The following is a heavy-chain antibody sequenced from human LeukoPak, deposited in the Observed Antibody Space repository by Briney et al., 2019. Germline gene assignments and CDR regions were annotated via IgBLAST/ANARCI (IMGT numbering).Heavy chain of an antibody. CDR3: AKERYGSGTYYPDY. CDR2: ISGSGGST. Sequence: HPGGSLRLSCAASGFTFSSYGMTWVRQVPGKGLEWVSGISGSGGSTYYADSVKGRFTISRDNSKNTLYVQMNSLRVEDTAVYYCAKERYGSGTYYPDYWGQGTLVTVSS. J-gene: IGHJ4*02. D-gene: IGHD3-10*01. CDR1: GFTFSSYG. V-gene: IGHV3-23*01.